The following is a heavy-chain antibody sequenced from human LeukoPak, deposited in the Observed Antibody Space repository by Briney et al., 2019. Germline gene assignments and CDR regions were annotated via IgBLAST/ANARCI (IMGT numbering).Heavy chain of an antibody. CDR2: IYYSGST. CDR1: GGSISSYY. CDR3: ARSDTAMFSGFDY. V-gene: IGHV4-59*08. D-gene: IGHD5-18*01. J-gene: IGHJ4*02. Sequence: SETLSLTCTVSGGSISSYYWSGIRQPPGKGLEWIGYIYYSGSTNYNPSLKSRVTISVDTSKNQFSLKLSSVTAAGTAVYYCARSDTAMFSGFDYWGQGTLVTVSS.